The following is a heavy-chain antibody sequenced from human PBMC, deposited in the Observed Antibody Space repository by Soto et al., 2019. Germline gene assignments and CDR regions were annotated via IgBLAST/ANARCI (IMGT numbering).Heavy chain of an antibody. D-gene: IGHD3-9*01. V-gene: IGHV4-34*01. CDR3: ARRVTISSLGGSWFDH. CDR2: INHSGST. J-gene: IGHJ5*02. Sequence: SETLSLTCAVYGGPFSGYYWSWIRQPPGKGLEWIGEINHSGSTNYNPSLKSRVTISVDTSKNQFSLKLSSVTAADTAVYYCARRVTISSLGGSWFDHWGQG. CDR1: GGPFSGYY.